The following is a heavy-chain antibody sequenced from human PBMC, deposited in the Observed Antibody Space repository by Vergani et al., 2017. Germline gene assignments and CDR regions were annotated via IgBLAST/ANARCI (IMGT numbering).Heavy chain of an antibody. CDR1: GFTFSSYS. D-gene: IGHD1-1*01. CDR2: ISSSSSTI. V-gene: IGHV3-48*01. J-gene: IGHJ4*02. Sequence: EVQLVESGGGLVQPGGSLRLSCAASGFTFSSYSMNWVRQAQGQGLEWVSYISSSSSTIYYADSVKGRFTISRDNAKNSLYLQMNSLRAEDTAVYYCAKPMEGGTYDFDYWGQGTLVTVSS. CDR3: AKPMEGGTYDFDY.